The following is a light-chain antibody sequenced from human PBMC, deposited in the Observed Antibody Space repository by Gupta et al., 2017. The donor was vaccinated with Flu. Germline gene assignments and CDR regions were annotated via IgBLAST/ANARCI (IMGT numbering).Light chain of an antibody. CDR3: HQYSTAPWT. J-gene: IGKJ1*01. Sequence: GKSRQSVLYSSNNKNYLAWYQHKPGQPPRLLIYWASTRESGVPDRFSGSGSGTDFTLTISSLQAEDVAVYYCHQYSTAPWTFGQGTRVEIK. V-gene: IGKV4-1*01. CDR1: QSVLYSSNNKNY. CDR2: WAS.